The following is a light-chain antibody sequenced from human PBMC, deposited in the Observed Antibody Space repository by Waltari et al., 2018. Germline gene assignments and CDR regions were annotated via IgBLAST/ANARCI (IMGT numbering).Light chain of an antibody. J-gene: IGKJ4*01. CDR2: GAS. CDR3: QQYGSLPST. Sequence: DIQMTQSPSSLSATVGDRPTITCQASRDISSYLNWYQHKPGRATKLLIYGASNLETGVPSRFSGSGSGTDFVFTINNLHPEDFATYYCQQYGSLPSTFGGGTTVEIQ. CDR1: RDISSY. V-gene: IGKV1-33*01.